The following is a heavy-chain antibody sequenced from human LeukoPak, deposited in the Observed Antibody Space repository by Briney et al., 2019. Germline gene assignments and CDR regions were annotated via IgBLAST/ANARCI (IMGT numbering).Heavy chain of an antibody. CDR2: FDPEDGET. CDR3: ATRYYGSGSYYASDAYYYYGMDV. D-gene: IGHD3-10*01. Sequence: ASVKVSCKVSGYTLTELSMHWVRQAPGKGLEWMGGFDPEDGETIYAQKFQGRVTMTEDTSTGTAYMELSSLRSEDTAVYYCATRYYGSGSYYASDAYYYYGMDVWGQGTTVTVSS. J-gene: IGHJ6*02. CDR1: GYTLTELS. V-gene: IGHV1-24*01.